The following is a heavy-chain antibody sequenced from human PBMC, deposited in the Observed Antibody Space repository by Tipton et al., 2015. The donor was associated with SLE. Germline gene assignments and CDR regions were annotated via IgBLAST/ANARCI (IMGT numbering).Heavy chain of an antibody. J-gene: IGHJ4*02. D-gene: IGHD4-17*01. CDR1: GASINSGTYY. Sequence: TLSLTCTVSGASINSGTYYWTWIRQPAGKGLGWIGRIFTDGSTNYDRSLRSRATISLDTSKNQFSLKLSSVTAADTAVYYCAREHENGDVFDQWGQGTLVTVSS. V-gene: IGHV4-61*02. CDR2: IFTDGST. CDR3: AREHENGDVFDQ.